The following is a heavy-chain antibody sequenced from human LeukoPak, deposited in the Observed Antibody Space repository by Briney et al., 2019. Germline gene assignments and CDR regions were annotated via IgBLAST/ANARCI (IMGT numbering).Heavy chain of an antibody. V-gene: IGHV4-4*07. CDR1: LGSISSYY. CDR2: IYTSGST. CDR3: ARVGVGATPEGAFDI. D-gene: IGHD1-26*01. J-gene: IGHJ3*02. Sequence: SETLSLTRPLSLGSISSYYWRWIRQPPANGLEWVGGIYTSGSTNYNPSLTSRVTMSVDTSQNQFSLKMSSVPAADTPLYYCARVGVGATPEGAFDIWGQGTMVTVSS.